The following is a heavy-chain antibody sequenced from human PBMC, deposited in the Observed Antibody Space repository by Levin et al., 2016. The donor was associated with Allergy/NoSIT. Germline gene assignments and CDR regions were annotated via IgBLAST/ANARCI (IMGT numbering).Heavy chain of an antibody. CDR2: INEDGSGK. Sequence: GSLRLSCAASGFSFSSYWMTWVRQAPGKRLEWVANINEDGSGKYYVDSVQGRFTISRDNAKNSLYLQMSSLTDDDTAVYYCGRPYSSSWPPSAMDVWGQGTTVTVSS. CDR3: GRPYSSSWPPSAMDV. V-gene: IGHV3-7*04. J-gene: IGHJ6*02. CDR1: GFSFSSYW. D-gene: IGHD6-13*01.